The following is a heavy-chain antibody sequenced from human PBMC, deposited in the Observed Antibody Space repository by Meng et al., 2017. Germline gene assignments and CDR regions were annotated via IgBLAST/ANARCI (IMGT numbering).Heavy chain of an antibody. CDR3: ARNYGGNYYYYYYGTDV. J-gene: IGHJ6*02. CDR1: GGSFSGYY. Sequence: SETLSLTCAVYGGSFSGYYWSWIRQPPGKGLEWIGEINHSGSTNYNPSLKSRVTISVDTSKNQFSLKLSSVTAADTAVYYCARNYGGNYYYYYYGTDVWGQGTTVTVSS. CDR2: INHSGST. D-gene: IGHD4-23*01. V-gene: IGHV4-34*01.